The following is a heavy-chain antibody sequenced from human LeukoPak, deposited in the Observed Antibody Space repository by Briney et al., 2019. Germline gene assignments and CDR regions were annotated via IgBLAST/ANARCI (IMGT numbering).Heavy chain of an antibody. Sequence: GGSLRLSCVVSGFTFSSYGMHWVRQAPGKGLEWVAVIPYDGSRKYYAESVKGRFTISRDNAKSTLYLQMNSLRADDTGVYYCARGGMLEPAALASWGQGTLVTVSS. J-gene: IGHJ4*02. CDR3: ARGGMLEPAALAS. V-gene: IGHV3-30*03. D-gene: IGHD2-2*01. CDR2: IPYDGSRK. CDR1: GFTFSSYG.